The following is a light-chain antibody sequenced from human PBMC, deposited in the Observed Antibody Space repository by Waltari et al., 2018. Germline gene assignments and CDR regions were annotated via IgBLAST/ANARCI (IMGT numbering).Light chain of an antibody. V-gene: IGLV2-14*03. Sequence: QSALIQPASVCGSPGQSITISCTETTTDIGSYTCVSWFQQHPVKSPKLLLYDVSHRPSGVSTRFSGSKSGNTASLTISGLQSEDDGDYYCASYTAYATWVFGGGTKLTVL. CDR1: TTDIGSYTC. J-gene: IGLJ3*02. CDR2: DVS. CDR3: ASYTAYATWV.